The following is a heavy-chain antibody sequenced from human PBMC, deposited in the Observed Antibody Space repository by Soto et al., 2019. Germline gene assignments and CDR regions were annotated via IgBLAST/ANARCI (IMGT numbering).Heavy chain of an antibody. J-gene: IGHJ4*02. V-gene: IGHV3-15*04. CDR3: TTLGRGYFNS. D-gene: IGHD3-10*01. Sequence: EVQLVESGGGLVKPGGSLRLSCAASGFTLSNAWMTWVRQAPGKGLEWVGRIASKTDGETTDYAAPGKARFTISRDDSNNTLYLQMTSLKPEDTAVYYCTTLGRGYFNSWGQGTLVTVSS. CDR1: GFTLSNAW. CDR2: IASKTDGETT.